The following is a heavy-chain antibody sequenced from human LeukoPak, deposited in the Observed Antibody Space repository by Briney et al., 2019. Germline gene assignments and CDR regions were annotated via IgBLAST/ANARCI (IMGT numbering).Heavy chain of an antibody. V-gene: IGHV3-74*01. CDR1: GFTFKNSW. J-gene: IGHJ5*02. D-gene: IGHD2-15*01. CDR3: VRGGASTWS. Sequence: GSLRLSCAASGFTFKNSWMHWVRQAPGKGPVWVSRISDGGSSTTYADSVKGRFTISGDDAKNTLYLQMNSLRAEDTAVYYCVRGGASTWSWGQGTLVTVSS. CDR2: ISDGGSST.